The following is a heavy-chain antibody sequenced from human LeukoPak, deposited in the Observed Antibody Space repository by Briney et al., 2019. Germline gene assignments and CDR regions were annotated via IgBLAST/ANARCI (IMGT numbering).Heavy chain of an antibody. D-gene: IGHD6-13*01. J-gene: IGHJ6*03. CDR1: GGSISSGDHY. V-gene: IGHV4-61*02. CDR2: IYTSGST. CDR3: ARVLAAATNDYYYYYMDV. Sequence: PSETLSLTCTVSGGSISSGDHYWSWIRQPAGKGLEWIGRIYTSGSTNYNPSLKSRVTMSVDTSKNQFSLKLSSVTAADTAVYYCARVLAAATNDYYYYYMDVWGKGTTVTVSS.